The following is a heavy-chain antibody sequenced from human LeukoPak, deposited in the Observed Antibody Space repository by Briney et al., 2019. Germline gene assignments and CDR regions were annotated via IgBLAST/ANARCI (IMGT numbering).Heavy chain of an antibody. CDR3: ARDRPKGGIDY. D-gene: IGHD3-16*01. CDR2: IYTSGST. CDR1: GGSISSGSYY. J-gene: IGHJ4*02. Sequence: PSQTLSLTCTVSGGSISSGSYYWSWIRQPAGKGLEWIGRIYTSGSTNYNPSLKSRVTISVDTSKNQFSLKLSSVTAADTAVYYCARDRPKGGIDYWGQGTLVTVSS. V-gene: IGHV4-61*02.